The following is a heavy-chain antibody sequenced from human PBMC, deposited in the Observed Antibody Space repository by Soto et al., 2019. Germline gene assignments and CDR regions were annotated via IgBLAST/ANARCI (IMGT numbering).Heavy chain of an antibody. CDR3: AGLCPYVSSGYGLNF. Sequence: PSETQXLTCTVSDGSISSYISYWGWIRQHPGKGLEWIGSIYYLGNTSYNPSLGGPVSISVAKTKNQFSLTLNSVTAAAPAGFYCAGLCPYVSSGYGLNFLGQGTLVTVSS. D-gene: IGHD3-22*01. CDR1: DGSISSYISY. V-gene: IGHV4-39*01. J-gene: IGHJ4*02. CDR2: IYYLGNT.